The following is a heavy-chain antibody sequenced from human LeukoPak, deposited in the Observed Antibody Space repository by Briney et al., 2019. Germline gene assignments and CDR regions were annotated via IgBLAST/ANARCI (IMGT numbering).Heavy chain of an antibody. CDR3: AKEFCQGSCSQDYFDY. CDR2: ISYDGHSK. J-gene: IGHJ4*02. D-gene: IGHD2-15*01. V-gene: IGHV3-30*18. CDR1: GFTFSTHG. Sequence: AGGSLRLSCAASGFTFSTHGIHWVRPAPGKGLEWVSVISYDGHSKYYADSVKGRFTISRDNAKNTVSLQMNSLTPEDTAVYYCAKEFCQGSCSQDYFDYWGQGTLVTVSS.